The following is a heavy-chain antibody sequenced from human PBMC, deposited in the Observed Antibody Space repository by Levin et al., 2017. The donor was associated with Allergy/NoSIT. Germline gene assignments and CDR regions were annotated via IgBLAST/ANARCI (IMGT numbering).Heavy chain of an antibody. J-gene: IGHJ4*02. D-gene: IGHD7-27*01. CDR3: ARERTGELDY. Sequence: GESLKISCAASGFTFSSYAMHWVRQAPGKGLEWVAVISYDGSNKYYADSVKGRFTISRDNSKNTLYLQMNSLRAEDTAVYYCARERTGELDYWGQGTLVTVSS. CDR2: ISYDGSNK. CDR1: GFTFSSYA. V-gene: IGHV3-30-3*01.